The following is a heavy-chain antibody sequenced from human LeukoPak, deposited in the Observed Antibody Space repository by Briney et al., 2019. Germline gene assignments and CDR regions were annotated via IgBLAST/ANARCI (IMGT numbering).Heavy chain of an antibody. D-gene: IGHD3-3*01. CDR1: GGSFSGYY. CDR3: ARGRLRFLEWLSSPAGGAFDI. V-gene: IGHV4-34*01. J-gene: IGHJ3*02. Sequence: PSETLSLTCAVYGGSFSGYYWSWIRQPPGKGLEWIGEINHSGSTNYNPSLKSRVTISVDTSKNQFSLKLSSVTAADTAVYYCARGRLRFLEWLSSPAGGAFDIWGQGTMVTVSS. CDR2: INHSGST.